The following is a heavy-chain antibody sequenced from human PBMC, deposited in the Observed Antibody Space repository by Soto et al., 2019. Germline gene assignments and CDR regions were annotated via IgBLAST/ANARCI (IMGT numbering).Heavy chain of an antibody. Sequence: QVQLVQSGAEVKKPGSSVKVSCKASGGTFSSYTISWVRQAPGQGLEWMGRIIPILGIANYAQKFQGRVTITADKSTSTAYMELSSLRSEDTAVYYCAREKRWLQGYVAYWGQGTLVTVSS. CDR1: GGTFSSYT. D-gene: IGHD5-12*01. V-gene: IGHV1-69*08. CDR3: AREKRWLQGYVAY. J-gene: IGHJ4*02. CDR2: IIPILGIA.